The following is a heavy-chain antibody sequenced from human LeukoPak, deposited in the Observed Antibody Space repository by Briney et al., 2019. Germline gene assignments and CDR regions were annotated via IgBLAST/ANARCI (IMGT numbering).Heavy chain of an antibody. V-gene: IGHV3-30*07. J-gene: IGHJ5*01. CDR2: ISYDGSNK. D-gene: IGHD2-15*01. Sequence: GGSLRPSCAASGFTFSSYAMHWVRQAPGKGLEWVAVISYDGSNKYYADSVKGRFTISRDNSKNTLYLQMNSLRAEDTAVYYCARVGGRDKFALIEGRFDSWGQGTLVTVSS. CDR1: GFTFSSYA. CDR3: ARVGGRDKFALIEGRFDS.